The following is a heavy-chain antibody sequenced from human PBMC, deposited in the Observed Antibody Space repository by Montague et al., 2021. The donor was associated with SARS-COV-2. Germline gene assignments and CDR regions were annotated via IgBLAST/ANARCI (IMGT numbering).Heavy chain of an antibody. V-gene: IGHV4-59*01. Sequence: SETLSLTCTVSGGSFSNYCSWLRQPPVKSLELLGYIYYSWSTNYNPSLEIRVSMSVDTSKNQFSLKLNSVTAADTAMYYCARYVRKSGSYYLDPWGQGTLVTVSS. D-gene: IGHD3-10*01. CDR3: ARYVRKSGSYYLDP. CDR1: GGSFSNY. J-gene: IGHJ5*02. CDR2: IYYSWST.